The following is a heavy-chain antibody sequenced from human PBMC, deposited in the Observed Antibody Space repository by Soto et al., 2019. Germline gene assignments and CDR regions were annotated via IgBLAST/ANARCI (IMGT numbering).Heavy chain of an antibody. J-gene: IGHJ5*02. CDR1: GFTFSSYG. CDR2: IWYDGSNK. V-gene: IGHV3-33*01. CDR3: ARDALALHYGDNWFDP. D-gene: IGHD4-17*01. Sequence: QVQLVESGGGVVQPGRSLRLSCAASGFTFSSYGMHWVRQAPGKGLEWVAVIWYDGSNKYYADSVKGRFTISRDNSKNTLYLLMNSLRAEDTAVYYCARDALALHYGDNWFDPWGEGTLVTVSS.